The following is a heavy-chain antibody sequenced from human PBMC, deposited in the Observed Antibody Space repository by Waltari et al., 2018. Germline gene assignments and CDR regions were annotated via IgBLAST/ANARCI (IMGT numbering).Heavy chain of an antibody. D-gene: IGHD6-13*01. V-gene: IGHV3-7*01. CDR2: ITYDGSAK. CDR3: ATSRAAAGND. CDR1: GSFFSNHW. Sequence: EVQLLESGGGLVQRGGSLRLCCAASGSFFSNHWMSWGRQAPGKGLEWLANITYDGSAKYYGESVRGLFTISRDNAENSLYLQMSSLRADDTAVYYCATSRAAAGNDWGQGTLVSVSS. J-gene: IGHJ4*02.